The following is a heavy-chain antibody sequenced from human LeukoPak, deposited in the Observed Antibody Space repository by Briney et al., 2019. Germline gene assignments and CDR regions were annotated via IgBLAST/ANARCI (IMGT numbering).Heavy chain of an antibody. CDR3: ARDARYDSGDRIFDY. CDR1: GGTFSNHA. V-gene: IGHV1-69*01. D-gene: IGHD3-10*01. Sequence: GASVKVSCKASGGTFSNHAISWVRQAPGQGLEWMGGIIPIFGTAKYAQKFQGRVTITADESTSTAYMELSSLRSEDTAVYYCARDARYDSGDRIFDYWGQGTLVTVSS. J-gene: IGHJ4*02. CDR2: IIPIFGTA.